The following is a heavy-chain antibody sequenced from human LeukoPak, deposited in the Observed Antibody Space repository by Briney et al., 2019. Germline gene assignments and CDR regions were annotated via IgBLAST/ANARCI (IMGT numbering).Heavy chain of an antibody. V-gene: IGHV3-48*03. Sequence: GGSLRLSCAASGFTFSSYEMNWVRQAPGKGLEWVSYISSSGSTIYYADSVKGRFTISRDNAKNSLYLQMNGLRAEDTAVYYCARDMRSSSSARYFDYWGQGTLVTVSS. J-gene: IGHJ4*02. CDR1: GFTFSSYE. D-gene: IGHD6-6*01. CDR2: ISSSGSTI. CDR3: ARDMRSSSSARYFDY.